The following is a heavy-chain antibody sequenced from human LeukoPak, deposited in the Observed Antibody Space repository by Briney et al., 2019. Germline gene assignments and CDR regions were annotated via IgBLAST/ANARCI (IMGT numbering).Heavy chain of an antibody. CDR1: GFTFSTYG. V-gene: IGHV3-30*02. D-gene: IGHD3-16*01. CDR2: MWYDGSHK. J-gene: IGHJ4*02. Sequence: GGSLRLSCAASGFTFSTYGMHWVRQAPGKGLEWVAFMWYDGSHKYYADSVKGRFTISRDNSKNTLYLQMNRLRPEDTAVYYCAKCFVPLGGLFYYFDYWGQGTLVTVSS. CDR3: AKCFVPLGGLFYYFDY.